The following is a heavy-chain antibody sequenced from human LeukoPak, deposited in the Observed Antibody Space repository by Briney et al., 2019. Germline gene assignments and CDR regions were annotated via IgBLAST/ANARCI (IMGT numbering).Heavy chain of an antibody. CDR3: ARLPITMIVVVTLDDAFDI. Sequence: SETLSLTCTVSGGSISSSSYYWGWIRQPPGKGLEWVGSIYYSGSTYYNPSLKSRVTISVDTSKNQFSLKLSSVTAADTAVYYCARLPITMIVVVTLDDAFDIWGQGTMVTVSS. CDR1: GGSISSSSYY. V-gene: IGHV4-39*01. D-gene: IGHD3-22*01. CDR2: IYYSGST. J-gene: IGHJ3*02.